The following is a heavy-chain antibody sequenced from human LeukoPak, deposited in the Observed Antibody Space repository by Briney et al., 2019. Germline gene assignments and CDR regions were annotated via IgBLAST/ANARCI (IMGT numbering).Heavy chain of an antibody. D-gene: IGHD3-10*01. V-gene: IGHV1-18*01. J-gene: IGHJ5*02. Sequence: PGASVKVSFKASGYTFTSYGISWVRQAPGQGLEWMGWISPYNGNTNYAQKLQGRVTMTTDTSTSTAYMELRSLRSDDTAVYYCARSVHDSGSYNCFDPWGQGTLVTVSS. CDR3: ARSVHDSGSYNCFDP. CDR2: ISPYNGNT. CDR1: GYTFTSYG.